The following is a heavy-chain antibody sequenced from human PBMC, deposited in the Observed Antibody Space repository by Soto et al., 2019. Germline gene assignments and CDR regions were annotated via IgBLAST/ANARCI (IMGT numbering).Heavy chain of an antibody. CDR3: ARGGQPSSSWGRDYYYYYGMDV. Sequence: QVQLVQSGAEVKKPGSSVKVSCKASGGTFSSYAISWVRQAPGQGLEWMGGIIPIFGTANYAQKFQGRVTIPANESTSTAYMELSSLRSEDRAVYYCARGGQPSSSWGRDYYYYYGMDVWGQGTTVTVSS. J-gene: IGHJ6*02. D-gene: IGHD6-13*01. V-gene: IGHV1-69*01. CDR1: GGTFSSYA. CDR2: IIPIFGTA.